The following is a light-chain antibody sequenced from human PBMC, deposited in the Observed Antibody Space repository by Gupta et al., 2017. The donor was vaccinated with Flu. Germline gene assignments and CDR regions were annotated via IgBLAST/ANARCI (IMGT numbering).Light chain of an antibody. J-gene: IGLJ2*01. CDR1: SGSVSSNNY. V-gene: IGLV8-61*01. CDR2: DTD. CDR3: ILFVEPGTWL. Sequence: TITLTCDLTSGSVSSNNYPSWYRQTPGQAPRTLMYDTDSRASGVSDRFSGSVVGNKAALTITGVQADDESDYFCILFVEPGTWLFGGGTKLTVL.